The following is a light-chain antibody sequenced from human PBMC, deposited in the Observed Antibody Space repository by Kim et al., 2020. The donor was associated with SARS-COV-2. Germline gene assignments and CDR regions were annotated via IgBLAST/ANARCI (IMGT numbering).Light chain of an antibody. V-gene: IGLV3-1*01. CDR2: QYS. CDR3: QAWDSSRV. CDR1: KLGDKY. J-gene: IGLJ3*02. Sequence: SYELTQPPSVSVSPGQTASITCSGDKLGDKYACWYQQKPGQSPVLVIYQYSKRPSGIPERFSGSNSGNTATLTISGTQAMDEADYYCQAWDSSRVFGGGTQLTVL.